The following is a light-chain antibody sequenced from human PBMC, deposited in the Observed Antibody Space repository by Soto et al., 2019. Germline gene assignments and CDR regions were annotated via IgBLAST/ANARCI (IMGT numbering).Light chain of an antibody. CDR2: DVT. Sequence: QSALTQPASVSGSPGQSITISCTGTSSDVGGYNFVSWYQQHPDKAPKPMIYDVTNRPSGVSNRFSGSKSGNTASLTISGLQAEDEADYYCSSYTSISTYVFGTGTKVTVL. J-gene: IGLJ1*01. CDR1: SSDVGGYNF. V-gene: IGLV2-14*01. CDR3: SSYTSISTYV.